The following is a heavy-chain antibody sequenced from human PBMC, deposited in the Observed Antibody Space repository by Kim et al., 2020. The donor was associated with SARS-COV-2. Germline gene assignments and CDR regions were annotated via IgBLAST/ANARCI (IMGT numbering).Heavy chain of an antibody. D-gene: IGHD3-10*01. CDR3: AKGTGSYGAGTGGDGMDV. J-gene: IGHJ6*02. Sequence: KGRFTISTDNAKNSLYLQMNSLRAEDTALYYCAKGTGSYGAGTGGDGMDVWGQGTTVTVSS. V-gene: IGHV3-9*01.